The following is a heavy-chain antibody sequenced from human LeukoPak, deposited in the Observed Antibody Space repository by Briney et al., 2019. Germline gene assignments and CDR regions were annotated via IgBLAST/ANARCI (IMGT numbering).Heavy chain of an antibody. CDR2: ISPKGIT. CDR1: GYAINIDYS. V-gene: IGHV4-38-2*02. Sequence: SETLSLTCFVSGYAINIDYSWGWIRQSPGKGLEWIGVISPKGITYYNPSLRGRVTISEDTSKNQFSLKLRSMTATDTAMYYCARVPGAYYDISIGFGSGWFDPWGQGILVTVSS. CDR3: ARVPGAYYDISIGFGSGWFDP. D-gene: IGHD3-9*01. J-gene: IGHJ5*02.